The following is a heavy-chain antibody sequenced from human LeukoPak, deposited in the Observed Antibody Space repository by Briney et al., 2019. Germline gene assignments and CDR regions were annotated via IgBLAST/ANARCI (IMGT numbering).Heavy chain of an antibody. Sequence: SVTVSCKASGGTFSSYAISWVRQAPGQGLEWMGRIIPILGIANYAQKFQGRVTITADKSTSTAYMELSSLRSEDTAVYYCARDAGRGLQLGYFDYWGQGTLVTVSS. J-gene: IGHJ4*02. CDR3: ARDAGRGLQLGYFDY. CDR1: GGTFSSYA. CDR2: IIPILGIA. V-gene: IGHV1-69*04. D-gene: IGHD5-24*01.